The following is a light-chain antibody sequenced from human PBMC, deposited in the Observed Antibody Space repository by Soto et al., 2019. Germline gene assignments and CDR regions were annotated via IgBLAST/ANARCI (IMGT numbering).Light chain of an antibody. J-gene: IGKJ1*01. Sequence: EIVLTQSPATLSLSPGERATLSCRASQSVSKYLAWYQQKPGQAPRLLIYNASNRATGIPVRFSGSGSGTDFTLTISSLQSEDFAVYYCQQYDNWLTGTFGQGTKVDIK. CDR1: QSVSKY. CDR2: NAS. V-gene: IGKV3-11*01. CDR3: QQYDNWLTGT.